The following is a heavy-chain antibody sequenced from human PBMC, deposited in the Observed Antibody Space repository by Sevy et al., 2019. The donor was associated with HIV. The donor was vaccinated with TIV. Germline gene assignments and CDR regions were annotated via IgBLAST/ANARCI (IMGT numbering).Heavy chain of an antibody. J-gene: IGHJ4*02. CDR2: IFYSGST. V-gene: IGHV4-30-4*01. D-gene: IGHD6-13*01. Sequence: SETLSLTCTVSGGSVGNDDYYWSWIRQPPGKGLEWIGYIFYSGSTYYNPSLKSRGSISVDTSKNHFSLRLRSVTAADTAVYYCARGVASSGAYKFDYWGPGTLGTVSS. CDR1: GGSVGNDDYY. CDR3: ARGVASSGAYKFDY.